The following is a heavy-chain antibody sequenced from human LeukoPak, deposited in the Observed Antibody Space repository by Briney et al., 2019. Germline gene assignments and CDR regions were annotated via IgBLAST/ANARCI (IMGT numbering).Heavy chain of an antibody. J-gene: IGHJ4*02. Sequence: GGSLRLSCVASGFTFNKYWMNWVRQAPGRGLEWVANIRDDGSEKNYVDPVKGRFTISRENAKNSLYLQMDNLRAEDTAVYYCATDRREEPANFDRNRFACWGQGTLVTVSS. CDR2: IRDDGSEK. CDR3: ATDRREEPANFDRNRFAC. V-gene: IGHV3-7*05. D-gene: IGHD2-2*01. CDR1: GFTFNKYW.